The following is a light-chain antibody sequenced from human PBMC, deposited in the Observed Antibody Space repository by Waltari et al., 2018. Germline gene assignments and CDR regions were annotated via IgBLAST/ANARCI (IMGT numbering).Light chain of an antibody. CDR2: EVT. Sequence: QSALTQPPSASGSPGQSVPISCTGTSSDVVGYNYVSWHQQHPGKAPKLRIYEVTKRPSGVPDRFSGSKSGNTASLTVSGLQAEDEADYYCSSYAGSNKGVFGGGTKLTVL. V-gene: IGLV2-8*01. CDR1: SSDVVGYNY. J-gene: IGLJ3*02. CDR3: SSYAGSNKGV.